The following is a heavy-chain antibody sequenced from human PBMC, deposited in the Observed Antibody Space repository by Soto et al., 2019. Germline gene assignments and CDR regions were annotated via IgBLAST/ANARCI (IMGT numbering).Heavy chain of an antibody. J-gene: IGHJ6*03. V-gene: IGHV3-21*01. CDR1: GFTFSSYN. D-gene: IGHD6-13*01. CDR2: ITSSSDYI. Sequence: PGGSLRLSCAASGFTFSSYNMNWVRQAPGKGLEWVSSITSSSDYIYYADSVKGRFTISRDNAKNSLYLQLNSLRAEDTAVYYCARGEEQQLAYYYYYMDVWGKGTTVTVSS. CDR3: ARGEEQQLAYYYYYMDV.